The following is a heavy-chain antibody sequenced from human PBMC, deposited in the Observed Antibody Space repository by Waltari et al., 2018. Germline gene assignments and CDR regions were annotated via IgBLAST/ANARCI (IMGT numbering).Heavy chain of an antibody. D-gene: IGHD5-12*01. CDR1: GFSFSDAG. Sequence: EVQLVESGGGLVKPGGSLRLSCAASGFSFSDAGMKWVRLAPGKGLEWVGRIRSKADGGTIDYAAPVKGRFTISRDDSKTTLYMQLNSLKDEDTAVYYCTTDRRRGYDPQFDYWGQGTLVTVSS. J-gene: IGHJ4*02. V-gene: IGHV3-15*01. CDR2: IRSKADGGTI. CDR3: TTDRRRGYDPQFDY.